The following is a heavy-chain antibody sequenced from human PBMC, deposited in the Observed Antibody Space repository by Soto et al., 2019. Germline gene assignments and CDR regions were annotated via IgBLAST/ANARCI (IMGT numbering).Heavy chain of an antibody. V-gene: IGHV3-23*01. Sequence: EVQLLESGGGVVQPGGSRRLSCAASGFTFSAYAMSWVRQAPGKGLQWGSGVGGSDTDKHYADSVRGRFTVSRDNSKNTLYLQMNSLRADDTAVYYCAKDATAVNGVWDPFDMWGQGTEVTVSS. CDR1: GFTFSAYA. CDR2: VGGSDTDK. CDR3: AKDATAVNGVWDPFDM. J-gene: IGHJ3*02. D-gene: IGHD2-8*01.